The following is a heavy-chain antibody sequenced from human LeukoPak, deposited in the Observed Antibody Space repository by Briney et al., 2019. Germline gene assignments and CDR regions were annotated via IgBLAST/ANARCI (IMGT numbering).Heavy chain of an antibody. CDR1: GYTFTSYA. Sequence: ASVKVSCKASGYTFTSYAMHWVRQAPGQRLEWMGWINAGNGNTKYSQKFQGRITITRDTSASTAYMELSSLRSEDTAVYYCATDQGRGSMFDPWGQGTLVTVSS. D-gene: IGHD3-10*01. J-gene: IGHJ5*02. V-gene: IGHV1-3*01. CDR3: ATDQGRGSMFDP. CDR2: INAGNGNT.